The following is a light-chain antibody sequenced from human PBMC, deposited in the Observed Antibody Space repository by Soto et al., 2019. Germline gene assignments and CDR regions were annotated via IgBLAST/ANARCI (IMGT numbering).Light chain of an antibody. CDR2: GAS. V-gene: IGKV3-15*01. CDR1: QGVSCN. CDR3: QQYNNWRT. J-gene: IGKJ1*01. Sequence: EIGMTQSPATLSVSPGERATLPFMASQGVSCNLAWYQQKPGQAPRLLIYGASTRATGIPARFSGSGSGTEFTLTISSLQSEDFAVYYCQQYNNWRTFGQGTKVDIK.